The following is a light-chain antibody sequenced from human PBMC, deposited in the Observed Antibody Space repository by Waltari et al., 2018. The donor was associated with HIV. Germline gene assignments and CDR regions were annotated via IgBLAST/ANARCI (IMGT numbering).Light chain of an antibody. Sequence: QPVLTQPPSASGTPGHGVTISCSGSNSNIGTNSVYWYQHLPGMAPKLRIYRNNRRPSGIPDRFSGSRSGTSASLAIRGLRSEDEADYYCATWDDSLIWVFGGGTKLTVL. J-gene: IGLJ3*02. V-gene: IGLV1-47*01. CDR3: ATWDDSLIWV. CDR1: NSNIGTNS. CDR2: RNN.